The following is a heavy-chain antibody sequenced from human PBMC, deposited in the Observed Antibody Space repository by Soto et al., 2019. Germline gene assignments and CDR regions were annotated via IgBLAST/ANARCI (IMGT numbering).Heavy chain of an antibody. Sequence: GGSLRLSCAASGFTVSSNYMSWVRQAPGKGLEWVSVIYSGGSTYYADSVKGRFTISRDNSKNTLYLQMNSLRAEDTAVYYCARTVDYYDSSGPSDYWGQGTLVTVSS. CDR2: IYSGGST. CDR3: ARTVDYYDSSGPSDY. J-gene: IGHJ4*02. D-gene: IGHD3-22*01. V-gene: IGHV3-53*01. CDR1: GFTVSSNY.